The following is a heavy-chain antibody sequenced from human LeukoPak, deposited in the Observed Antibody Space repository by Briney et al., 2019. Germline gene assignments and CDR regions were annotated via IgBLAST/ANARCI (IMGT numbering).Heavy chain of an antibody. CDR2: INPNSGDT. V-gene: IGHV1-2*02. J-gene: IGHJ5*02. CDR1: GYTFTDYY. D-gene: IGHD1-26*01. CDR3: ARGRRVVGATGGWFDP. Sequence: ASVKVSCKASGYTFTDYYINWVRQAPGQGLEWIGWINPNSGDTNYAQKFQGRVTMTRDTSISTAYMELSRLRSDDTAVYYCARGRRVVGATGGWFDPWGQGTLVTVSS.